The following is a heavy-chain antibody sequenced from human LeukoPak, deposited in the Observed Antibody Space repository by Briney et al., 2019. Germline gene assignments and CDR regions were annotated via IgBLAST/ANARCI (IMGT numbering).Heavy chain of an antibody. CDR1: GGSISSSSYY. CDR2: IYYSGST. Sequence: SETLSLTCTVSGGSISSSSYYWGWIRQPPGKGLEWIGSIYYSGSTYYNPSLKSRVTIPVDTSKNQFSLKLSSMTAADTAVYYCASGWELRRGDAFDIWGQGTMVTVSS. CDR3: ASGWELRRGDAFDI. D-gene: IGHD1-26*01. V-gene: IGHV4-39*01. J-gene: IGHJ3*02.